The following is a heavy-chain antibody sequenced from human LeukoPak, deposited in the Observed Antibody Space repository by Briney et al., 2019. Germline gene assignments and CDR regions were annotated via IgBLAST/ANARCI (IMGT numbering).Heavy chain of an antibody. CDR2: IYYSGST. CDR1: GGSISSYY. CDR3: ARKSGSYSPKQNALDI. Sequence: SETLSLTCTVSGGSISSYYWSWIRQPPGKGLEWIGYIYYSGSTNYNPSLKSRVTISVDTSKNQFSLKLSSVTAADTAVYYCARKSGSYSPKQNALDIWGQGTMVTVSS. J-gene: IGHJ3*02. V-gene: IGHV4-59*01. D-gene: IGHD1-26*01.